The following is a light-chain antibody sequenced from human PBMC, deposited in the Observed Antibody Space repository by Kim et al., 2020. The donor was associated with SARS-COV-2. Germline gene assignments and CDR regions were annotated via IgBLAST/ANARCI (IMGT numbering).Light chain of an antibody. J-gene: IGKJ4*01. CDR1: QGVSSY. Sequence: LAPGERVTLPCRASQGVSSYLGWYQQKPGQAPRLLIYDASSRATGIPARFSGSGSGTDFTLTISSLEPEDFAVYYCQQRSNWPLTFGGGTKVDIK. CDR3: QQRSNWPLT. V-gene: IGKV3-11*01. CDR2: DAS.